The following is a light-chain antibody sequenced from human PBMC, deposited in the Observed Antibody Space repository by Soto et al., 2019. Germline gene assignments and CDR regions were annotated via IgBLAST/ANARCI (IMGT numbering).Light chain of an antibody. Sequence: DTQMTQSPSSLSAYVGDRVTITCRASQSVSTYLNWYQQKPGKAPKLVIYAASHLQSGVPSRFSGSGSGTEFTLTISSLQPDDFATYYCQQYNSYSTFGQGTKVDI. J-gene: IGKJ1*01. CDR1: QSVSTY. CDR3: QQYNSYST. V-gene: IGKV1-9*01. CDR2: AAS.